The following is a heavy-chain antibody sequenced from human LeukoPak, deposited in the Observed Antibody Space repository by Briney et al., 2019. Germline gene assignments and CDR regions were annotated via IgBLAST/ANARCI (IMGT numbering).Heavy chain of an antibody. D-gene: IGHD2-2*01. J-gene: IGHJ6*03. CDR1: GYTFTGYY. CDR2: INPNSGGT. Sequence: ASVKVSCKASGYTFTGYYMHWVRQAPGQGLEWMGWINPNSGGTNYAQKFQGRVTMTRDTSISTAYMELSRLRSDDTAVYYCARGCSSTSCYGSYYYYYMDVWGKGTTVTVSS. V-gene: IGHV1-2*02. CDR3: ARGCSSTSCYGSYYYYYMDV.